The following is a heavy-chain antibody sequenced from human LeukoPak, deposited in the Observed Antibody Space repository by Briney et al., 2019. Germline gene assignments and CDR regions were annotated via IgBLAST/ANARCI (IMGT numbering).Heavy chain of an antibody. CDR1: GYSFTSYW. Sequence: GESLKISCKGSGYSFTSYWIGWVRKMPGKGLEWMGIIYPGDSNTRYSPSFQGQVTISADKSISTAYLQWSSLKASDTAMYYCARLGPPYYDSSGKALDYWGQGTLVTVSS. CDR3: ARLGPPYYDSSGKALDY. V-gene: IGHV5-51*01. D-gene: IGHD3-22*01. CDR2: IYPGDSNT. J-gene: IGHJ4*02.